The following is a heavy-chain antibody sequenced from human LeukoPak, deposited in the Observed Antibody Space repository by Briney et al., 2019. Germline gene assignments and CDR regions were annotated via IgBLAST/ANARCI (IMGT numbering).Heavy chain of an antibody. Sequence: SVKVSCKASGGTFSSYAISWVRQAPGQGLEWMGGIIPIFGTANFAQKFQGRVTITADESTSTAYMELSSLRSEDTAVYYCAREGDYCSSTSCYGNWIDPWGQGTLVTVSS. J-gene: IGHJ5*02. CDR2: IIPIFGTA. CDR3: AREGDYCSSTSCYGNWIDP. V-gene: IGHV1-69*13. CDR1: GGTFSSYA. D-gene: IGHD2-2*01.